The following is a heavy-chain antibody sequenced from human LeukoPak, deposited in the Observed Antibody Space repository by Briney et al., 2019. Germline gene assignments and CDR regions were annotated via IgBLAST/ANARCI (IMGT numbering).Heavy chain of an antibody. V-gene: IGHV4-39*01. CDR3: ARRPHYYDSSLDY. D-gene: IGHD3-22*01. Sequence: SETLSLTCTVSGGSISSSSYYWGWIRQPPGKGLEWIGSIYYSGSTYYNPSLKSRVTISVDTSKNQFSLKLSSVTAADTAVHYCARRPHYYDSSLDYWGQGTLVTVSS. J-gene: IGHJ4*02. CDR1: GGSISSSSYY. CDR2: IYYSGST.